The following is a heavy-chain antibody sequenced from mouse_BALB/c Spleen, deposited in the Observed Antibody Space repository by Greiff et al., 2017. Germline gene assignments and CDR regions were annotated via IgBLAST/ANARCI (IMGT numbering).Heavy chain of an antibody. V-gene: IGHV1-5*01. Sequence: VQLKQSGTVLARPGASVKMSCKASGYSFTSYWMHWVKQRPGQGLEWIGAIYPGNSDTSYNQKFKGKAKLTAVTSASTAYMELSSLTNEDSAVYCCTRSLQRYDAWFAYWGQGTRVTVSA. D-gene: IGHD2-14*01. CDR1: GYSFTSYW. CDR2: IYPGNSDT. J-gene: IGHJ3*01. CDR3: TRSLQRYDAWFAY.